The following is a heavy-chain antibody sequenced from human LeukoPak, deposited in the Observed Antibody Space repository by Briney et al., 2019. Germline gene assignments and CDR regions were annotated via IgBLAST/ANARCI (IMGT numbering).Heavy chain of an antibody. CDR3: TRVINGYYDILTGFDYYYGMNV. D-gene: IGHD3-9*01. CDR1: GFTFGDYA. Sequence: GGSLRLSCTASGFTFGDYAMSWVRQAPGEGLECVGFIRSKAYGGTAEYAASVKGRFTISRDDSKSIAYLQMNSLKTEDTAVYYCTRVINGYYDILTGFDYYYGMNVWGQGTTVTVSS. CDR2: IRSKAYGGTA. V-gene: IGHV3-49*04. J-gene: IGHJ6*02.